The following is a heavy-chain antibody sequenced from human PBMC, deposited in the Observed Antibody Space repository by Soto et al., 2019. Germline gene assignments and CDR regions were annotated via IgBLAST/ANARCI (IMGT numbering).Heavy chain of an antibody. V-gene: IGHV1-2*04. CDR1: GGTFSSYT. Sequence: ASVKVSCKASGGTFSSYTISWVRQAPGQGLEWMGRIIPNLGRTNYAQKFQGWVTMTRDKSISTAYMELSRLRSDDTAVYYCARKCITGTTCPYDYWGQGTLVTVSS. CDR2: IIPNLGRT. CDR3: ARKCITGTTCPYDY. J-gene: IGHJ4*02. D-gene: IGHD1-7*01.